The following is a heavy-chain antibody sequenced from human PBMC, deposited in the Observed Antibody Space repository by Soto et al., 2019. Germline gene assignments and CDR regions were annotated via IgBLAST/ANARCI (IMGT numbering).Heavy chain of an antibody. Sequence: QVQLQESGPGLVKPSETLSLTCSVSGVSTSNHYWTWIRKPPGQGPEWIGCIYYRGTTNYNASFNSRVTISVDTSKNPFSLKFTSVTTADTAVYYCARGGGSPYHDHEFDYWGQGILVTVSS. D-gene: IGHD2-2*01. CDR1: GVSTSNHY. V-gene: IGHV4-59*11. J-gene: IGHJ4*02. CDR2: IYYRGTT. CDR3: ARGGGSPYHDHEFDY.